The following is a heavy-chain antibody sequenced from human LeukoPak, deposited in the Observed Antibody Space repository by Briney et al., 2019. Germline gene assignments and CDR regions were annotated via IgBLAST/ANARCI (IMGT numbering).Heavy chain of an antibody. CDR3: ARGADGVSSNSRGWFDP. CDR2: ISTSSSYI. V-gene: IGHV3-21*01. J-gene: IGHJ5*02. CDR1: GFTFSSYS. Sequence: GGSLRLSCAASGFTFSSYSMNWVRQAPGKGLEWVSSISTSSSYIYYADSVKGRFTITRDNARNSLYLQMNTLRAEDTAVYSCARGADGVSSNSRGWFDPWGQGTLVTVSS. D-gene: IGHD2-15*01.